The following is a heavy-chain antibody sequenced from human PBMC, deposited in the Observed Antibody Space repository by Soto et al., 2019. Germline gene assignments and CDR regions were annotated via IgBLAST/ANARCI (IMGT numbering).Heavy chain of an antibody. D-gene: IGHD3-3*01. CDR2: VNPNTGVT. V-gene: IGHV1-2*02. J-gene: IGHJ4*01. CDR3: ATGFWSGPIAHYFDY. Sequence: GASVKVSCKASGYTFTAFYMNWVRQAPGQGLEWMGWVNPNTGVTKYAQKFQGRVTMTRDTSINTAYMEVRRLRSEDTAVYYCATGFWSGPIAHYFDYWGQGTLVTVSS. CDR1: GYTFTAFY.